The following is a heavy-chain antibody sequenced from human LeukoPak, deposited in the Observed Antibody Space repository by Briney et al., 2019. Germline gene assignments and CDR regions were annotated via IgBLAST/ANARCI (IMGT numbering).Heavy chain of an antibody. CDR1: GGSFSGYY. D-gene: IGHD3-16*01. Sequence: SETLSLTCAVYGGSFSGYYWSWIRQPPGKGLEWIGEINHSGRIQYNPSLKSRVTISVDTSKNQFSLNLSSVTAADTAVYYCARVPGIVITHYAIDIWGQGTMVTVSS. CDR2: INHSGRI. V-gene: IGHV4-34*01. J-gene: IGHJ3*02. CDR3: ARVPGIVITHYAIDI.